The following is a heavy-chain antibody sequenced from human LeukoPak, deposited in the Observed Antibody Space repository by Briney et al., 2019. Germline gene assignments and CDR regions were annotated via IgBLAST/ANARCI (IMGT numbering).Heavy chain of an antibody. CDR1: GFTFSGSA. J-gene: IGHJ6*03. CDR2: IRSKANSYAT. CDR3: AKASRRIAAAGTYYYYYYMDV. Sequence: GGSLKLSCAASGFTFSGSAMHWVRQASGKGLEWVGRIRSKANSYATAYAASVKGRFTISRDDSKNTAYLQMNSLKTEDTAVYYCAKASRRIAAAGTYYYYYYMDVWGKGTTVTISS. D-gene: IGHD6-13*01. V-gene: IGHV3-73*01.